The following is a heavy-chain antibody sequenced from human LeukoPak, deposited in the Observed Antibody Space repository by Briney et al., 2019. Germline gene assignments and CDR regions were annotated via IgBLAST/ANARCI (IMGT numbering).Heavy chain of an antibody. Sequence: ASVKVSCKASGYTFTGYYMHWVRQAPGQGLEWMGWINPNSGGTYYAQKFQGRVTMTRNTSISTAYMELSSLRSEDTAVYYCARAGYYDSSGYSPSYYYYYYYMDVWGKGTTVTISS. J-gene: IGHJ6*03. D-gene: IGHD3-22*01. CDR2: INPNSGGT. CDR3: ARAGYYDSSGYSPSYYYYYYYMDV. CDR1: GYTFTGYY. V-gene: IGHV1-2*02.